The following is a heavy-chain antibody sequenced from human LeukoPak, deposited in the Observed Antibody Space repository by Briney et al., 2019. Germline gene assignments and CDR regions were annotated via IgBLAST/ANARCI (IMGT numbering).Heavy chain of an antibody. D-gene: IGHD1-26*01. Sequence: ASVTVSCKVSGYTLTELSMHWVRQAPGKGLEWMGGFDPEDGETIYAQKFQGRVTMTEDTSTDTAYMELSSLRSEDTAVYYCATAREWELRFTRFGQFDYWGQGTLVTVSS. CDR1: GYTLTELS. CDR3: ATAREWELRFTRFGQFDY. J-gene: IGHJ4*02. CDR2: FDPEDGET. V-gene: IGHV1-24*01.